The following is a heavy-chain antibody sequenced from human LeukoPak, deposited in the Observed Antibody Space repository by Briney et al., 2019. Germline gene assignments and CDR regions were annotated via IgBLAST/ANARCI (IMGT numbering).Heavy chain of an antibody. CDR2: INDYSTEI. V-gene: IGHV3-21*01. CDR3: ARDMDQLPDEN. CDR1: GFRFSGYS. D-gene: IGHD1-1*01. Sequence: GGSLRLSCVASGFRFSGYSMNWVRQAPGKGLEWVSIINDYSTEIHYADSVKGRFTISRDNAKNSLYLQMSSLRVEDTAVYYCARDMDQLPDENWGRGTLVTVSS. J-gene: IGHJ4*02.